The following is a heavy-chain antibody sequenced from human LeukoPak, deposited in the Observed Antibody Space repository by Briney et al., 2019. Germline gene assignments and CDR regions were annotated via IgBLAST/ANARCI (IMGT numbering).Heavy chain of an antibody. J-gene: IGHJ4*02. CDR1: GGSISSSSYH. V-gene: IGHV4-39*07. D-gene: IGHD6-19*01. Sequence: SETLSLTCTVSGGSISSSSYHWGWIRQPPGKGLEWIGSIYHSGSTDYNPSLKSRVTIPVDTSKNQFSLKLRSVTAADTAVYYCARDLEAVAGSQVEYYFDYWGQGTLVTVSS. CDR3: ARDLEAVAGSQVEYYFDY. CDR2: IYHSGST.